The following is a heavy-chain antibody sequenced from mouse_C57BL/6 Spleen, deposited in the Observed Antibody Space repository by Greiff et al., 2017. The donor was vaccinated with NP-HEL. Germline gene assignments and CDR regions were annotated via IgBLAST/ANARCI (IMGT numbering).Heavy chain of an antibody. D-gene: IGHD1-1*01. J-gene: IGHJ1*03. CDR3: ARGYYYGSSYVNWYFDV. Sequence: VQLQQSGAELAKPGASVKLSCKASGYTFTSYWMHWVKQRPGQGLEWIGYINPSSGYTKYNQKFKDKATVTADKSSSTAYMQLSSLTYEDSAVYYCARGYYYGSSYVNWYFDVWGTGTTVTVSS. CDR2: INPSSGYT. V-gene: IGHV1-7*01. CDR1: GYTFTSYW.